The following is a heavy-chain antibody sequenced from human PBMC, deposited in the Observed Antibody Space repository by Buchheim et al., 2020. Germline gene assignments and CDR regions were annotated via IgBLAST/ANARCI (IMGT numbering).Heavy chain of an antibody. Sequence: QVQLQESGPGLVKSSETLSLTCSVSGGSISTYYWTWIRQPPGRGLEWIGCIYYSGYTYYNPSLKSRFTISVDTSKNQVSLRLSSVTAADTAVYYCARPATVTTFPWYFDLWGRGTL. J-gene: IGHJ2*01. CDR2: IYYSGYT. V-gene: IGHV4-59*01. CDR3: ARPATVTTFPWYFDL. CDR1: GGSISTYY. D-gene: IGHD4-17*01.